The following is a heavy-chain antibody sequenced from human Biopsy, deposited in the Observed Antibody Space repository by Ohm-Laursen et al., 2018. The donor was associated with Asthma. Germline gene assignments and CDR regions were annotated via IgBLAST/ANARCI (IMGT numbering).Heavy chain of an antibody. J-gene: IGHJ4*02. CDR1: GFILSNYD. D-gene: IGHD6-6*01. CDR3: ARGDWYGSASNGY. CDR2: LSYNGNNK. V-gene: IGHV3-30*03. Sequence: SLRLSCAASGFILSNYDMHWVRQAPGKGLEWVAFLSYNGNNKYYADSVRGRFTISRDNSENTLYLQMNSLRVEDTAVYYCARGDWYGSASNGYWGQGTLVTVSA.